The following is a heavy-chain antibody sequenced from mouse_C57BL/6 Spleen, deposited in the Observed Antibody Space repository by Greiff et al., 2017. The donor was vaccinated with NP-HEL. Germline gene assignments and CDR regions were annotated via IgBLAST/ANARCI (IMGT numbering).Heavy chain of an antibody. CDR1: GYTFTDYE. D-gene: IGHD3-2*02. V-gene: IGHV1-15*01. Sequence: QVQLQQSGAELVRPGASVTLSCKASGYTFTDYEMHWVKQTPVHGLEWIGAIDPETGGTAYNQKFKVKAILTADKSSSTAYMELRSLTSEDSAVYYCTRNKADYYAMDYWGQGTSVTVSS. CDR2: IDPETGGT. CDR3: TRNKADYYAMDY. J-gene: IGHJ4*01.